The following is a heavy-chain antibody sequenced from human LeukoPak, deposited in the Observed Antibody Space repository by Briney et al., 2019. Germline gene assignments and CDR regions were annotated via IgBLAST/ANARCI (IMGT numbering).Heavy chain of an antibody. Sequence: GGSLRLSCAASGLSLSTYWMTWVRQAPGKGLEWVANIKQDGSEKEYVDSVKGRFTISRDNAKKSVYLQMNSLRDEDTAVYYCGRGSGWLVDYWGQGTLVTVSS. D-gene: IGHD6-19*01. CDR1: GLSLSTYW. CDR3: GRGSGWLVDY. J-gene: IGHJ4*02. V-gene: IGHV3-7*04. CDR2: IKQDGSEK.